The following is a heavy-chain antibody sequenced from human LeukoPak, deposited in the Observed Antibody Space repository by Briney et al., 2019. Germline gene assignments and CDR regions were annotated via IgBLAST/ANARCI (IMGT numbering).Heavy chain of an antibody. V-gene: IGHV4-59*01. CDR1: GGSISSYY. J-gene: IGHJ4*02. CDR3: ARVSGSHYLFDY. CDR2: IYYGGST. D-gene: IGHD3-10*01. Sequence: SETLSPTCTVSGGSISSYYWSWIRQPPGKGLEWIGYIYYGGSTNYNPSLKSRVTISVDTSKNQFSLKLSSVTAADTAVYYCARVSGSHYLFDYWGQGTLVTVSS.